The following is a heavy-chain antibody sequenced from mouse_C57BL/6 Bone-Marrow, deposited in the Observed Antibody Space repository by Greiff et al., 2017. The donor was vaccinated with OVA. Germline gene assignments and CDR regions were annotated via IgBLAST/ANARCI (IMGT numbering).Heavy chain of an antibody. V-gene: IGHV1-69*01. Sequence: VQLQQPGAELVMPGASVKLSCKASGYTFTSYWMHWVKQRPGQGLEWIGEIDPSDSYTNYNQKFKGKSTLTVDKSSSTAYMQLSSLTSEDSAVYYCARLGVVANAMDYWGQGTSVTVSS. CDR1: GYTFTSYW. CDR3: ARLGVVANAMDY. D-gene: IGHD1-1*01. J-gene: IGHJ4*01. CDR2: IDPSDSYT.